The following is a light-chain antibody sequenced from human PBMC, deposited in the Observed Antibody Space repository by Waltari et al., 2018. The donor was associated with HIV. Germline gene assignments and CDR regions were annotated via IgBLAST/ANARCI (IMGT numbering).Light chain of an antibody. CDR1: TFNLGNNL. CDR3: ADWDDSPTGWV. J-gene: IGLJ3*02. CDR2: GNH. V-gene: IGLV1-47*01. Sequence: QSVLIQPPSASGTPGQRVTIPCSVSTFNLGNNLVYWYQQLPGPAPRLFIDGNHQRPSGLPDRFSTSKSGTSASLAISGLRSEAEVDYYWADWDDSPTGWVFGGGTKLTVL.